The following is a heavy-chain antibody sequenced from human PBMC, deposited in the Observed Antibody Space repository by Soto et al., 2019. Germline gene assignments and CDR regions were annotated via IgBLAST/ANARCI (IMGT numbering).Heavy chain of an antibody. Sequence: QVQLVESGGGVVQPGRSLRLSCAASGFTFSSYAMHWVRQAPGKGLEWVAVISYDGSNKYYAHSVKGRFTISGDNSKNTRYLQLDSRRAEDTAVYYCAREAVACPYHDYGMDVRGPGTTVTVSS. J-gene: IGHJ6*02. D-gene: IGHD6-19*01. CDR2: ISYDGSNK. CDR3: AREAVACPYHDYGMDV. CDR1: GFTFSSYA. V-gene: IGHV3-30-3*01.